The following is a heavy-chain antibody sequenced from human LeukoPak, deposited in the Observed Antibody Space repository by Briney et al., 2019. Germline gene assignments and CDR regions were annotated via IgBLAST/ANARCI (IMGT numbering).Heavy chain of an antibody. CDR1: GYSFTSYW. CDR2: INPNSGGT. CDR3: ARFGVNQEAARPLDY. V-gene: IGHV1-2*04. Sequence: PGESLKISCKGSGYSFTSYWIGWVRPAPGQGLEWMGWINPNSGGTNYAQKFQGWVTMTRDTSISTAYMELSSLRSEDTAVYYCARFGVNQEAARPLDYWGQGTLVTVSS. D-gene: IGHD6-6*01. J-gene: IGHJ4*02.